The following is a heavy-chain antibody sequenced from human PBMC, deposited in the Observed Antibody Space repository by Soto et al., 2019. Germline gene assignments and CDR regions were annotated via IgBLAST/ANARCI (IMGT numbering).Heavy chain of an antibody. J-gene: IGHJ6*01. D-gene: IGHD3-22*01. V-gene: IGHV3-48*02. Sequence: EVQLVESGGGLVQPGGSLRLSCAASGFTVSSYSMTWVRQAPGKGLEWVSYISSSSSTIYYAVSVKGRFTISRDNAKNSLYLQLNGLRDEDTAVYYCAGSMLVVVQRPWGMDVW. CDR2: ISSSSSTI. CDR3: AGSMLVVVQRPWGMDV. CDR1: GFTVSSYS.